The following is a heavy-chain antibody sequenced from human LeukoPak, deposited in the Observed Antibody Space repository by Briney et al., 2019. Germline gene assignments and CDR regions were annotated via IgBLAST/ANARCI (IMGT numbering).Heavy chain of an antibody. CDR3: ASRGIVGRYNYGWDY. V-gene: IGHV3-21*01. D-gene: IGHD5-18*01. CDR1: GFTFNSYS. CDR2: ISSSSNYI. Sequence: GGSLRLSCAASGFTFNSYSMNWVRQAPGKGLEWVSSISSSSNYIYYADSVKGRFTISRDSAKNSLYLQMNSLRAEDTAVYYCASRGIVGRYNYGWDYWGQGTLVTVSS. J-gene: IGHJ4*02.